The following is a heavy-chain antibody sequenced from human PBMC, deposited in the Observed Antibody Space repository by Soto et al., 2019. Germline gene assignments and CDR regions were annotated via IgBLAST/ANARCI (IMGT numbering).Heavy chain of an antibody. J-gene: IGHJ4*02. D-gene: IGHD2-2*01. Sequence: ESGGAVVQPGGSLRLSCAASGFTFDDFSMHWVRQAPGKGLEWVSLIGRDGIYTYYADSVKGRFTISRDNSKNSLYLQMNSLRTEYTAFYFCAKEKHDASWTAFDYWGQGTLVTVSS. CDR3: AKEKHDASWTAFDY. CDR2: IGRDGIYT. V-gene: IGHV3-43*01. CDR1: GFTFDDFS.